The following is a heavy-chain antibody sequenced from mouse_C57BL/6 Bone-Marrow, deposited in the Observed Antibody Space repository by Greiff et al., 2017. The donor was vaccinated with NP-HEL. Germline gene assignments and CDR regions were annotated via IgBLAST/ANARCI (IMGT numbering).Heavy chain of an antibody. CDR3: ARSTGLLLVAWLAY. CDR2: INPSSGYT. Sequence: VQLQQSGAELARPGASVKMSCKASGYTFTSYTMHWVKQRPGQGLEWIGYINPSSGYTKYNQKFKDKATLTADKSSSTAYMQLSSLTSEDSAVYYCARSTGLLLVAWLAYWGQGTLVTVSA. CDR1: GYTFTSYT. J-gene: IGHJ3*01. V-gene: IGHV1-4*01. D-gene: IGHD1-1*01.